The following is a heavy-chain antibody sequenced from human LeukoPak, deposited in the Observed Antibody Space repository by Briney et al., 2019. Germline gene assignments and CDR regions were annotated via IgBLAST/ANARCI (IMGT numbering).Heavy chain of an antibody. CDR1: GGSISSYY. D-gene: IGHD5-18*01. V-gene: IGHV4-59*12. J-gene: IGHJ6*03. Sequence: SETLSLTCTVSGGSISSYYWSWIRQPPGKGLEWIGNIYYSGSTNYNPSLKSRVTISVDTSKNQFSLKLSSVTAADTAVYYCARAFSYGYRTYYYYYMDVWGKGTTVTVSS. CDR2: IYYSGST. CDR3: ARAFSYGYRTYYYYYMDV.